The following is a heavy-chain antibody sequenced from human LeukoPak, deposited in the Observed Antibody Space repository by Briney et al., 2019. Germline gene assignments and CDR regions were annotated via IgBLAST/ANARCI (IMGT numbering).Heavy chain of an antibody. V-gene: IGHV3-74*01. J-gene: IGHJ4*02. CDR3: VTDDAVSRLDY. CDR1: GFTFSSYW. D-gene: IGHD5/OR15-5a*01. Sequence: GGSLRLSCSASGFTFSSYWMHWVRHAPGKGLVWVSRIYGDGSSTTYADSVKGRFTISRDNAKSTLYLQMNSLRAEDTAIYYCVTDDAVSRLDYSGPGDLVTTSS. CDR2: IYGDGSST.